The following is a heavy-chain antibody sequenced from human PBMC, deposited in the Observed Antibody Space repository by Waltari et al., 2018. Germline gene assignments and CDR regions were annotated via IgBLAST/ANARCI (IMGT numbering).Heavy chain of an antibody. Sequence: QVQLQESGPGLVKPSQTLSLTCTVSGGSISSGSYYWSWIRQPAGKGLGWIGRIYTSGGTNYNPSLNSRVTISVDTSKNQFSLKLSSVTAADTAVYYCARGGDYDFWSGYYFDYWGQGTLVTVSS. CDR1: GGSISSGSYY. V-gene: IGHV4-61*02. CDR2: IYTSGGT. J-gene: IGHJ4*02. CDR3: ARGGDYDFWSGYYFDY. D-gene: IGHD3-3*01.